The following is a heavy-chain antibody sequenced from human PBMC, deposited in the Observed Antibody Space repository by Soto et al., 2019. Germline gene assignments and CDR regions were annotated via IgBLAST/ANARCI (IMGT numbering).Heavy chain of an antibody. D-gene: IGHD2-15*01. CDR2: ISSSSSTI. CDR3: AREEYCSGGSCYHYNWFDP. CDR1: GFTFISYS. J-gene: IGHJ5*02. Sequence: PGGSLRLSCAASGFTFISYSMNWVRQAPGKGLEWVSYISSSSSTIYYADSVKGRFTISRDNAKNSLYLQMNSLRDEDTAVYYCAREEYCSGGSCYHYNWFDPWGQGTLVTVSS. V-gene: IGHV3-48*02.